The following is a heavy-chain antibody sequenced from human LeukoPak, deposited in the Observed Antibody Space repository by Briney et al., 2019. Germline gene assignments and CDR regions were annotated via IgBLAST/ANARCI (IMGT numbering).Heavy chain of an antibody. V-gene: IGHV1-69*01. CDR1: GGTFNSYA. CDR3: ARGDVSDAFDI. Sequence: SVKVSCKASGGTFNSYAISWVRQAPGEGGEWMGGIIPIFGRANYAQKFQGRVTITADESSRTDYMELSSLRSEDTAVYYCARGDVSDAFDIWGQGTMVTVSS. J-gene: IGHJ3*02. D-gene: IGHD3-16*01. CDR2: IIPIFGRA.